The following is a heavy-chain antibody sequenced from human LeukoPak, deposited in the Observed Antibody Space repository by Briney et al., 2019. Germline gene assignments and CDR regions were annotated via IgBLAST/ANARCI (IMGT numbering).Heavy chain of an antibody. D-gene: IGHD2/OR15-2a*01. CDR3: ARLSWPGRGSRFDP. CDR1: GGSISSYY. Sequence: SETLSLTCSVSGGSISSYYWSWIRQPPGKGLEWIGYISDSGSINDNPSLKSRVTISVDESKNQFSLKLSSVTAADTAVYYCARLSWPGRGSRFDPWGQGTLVTVSS. V-gene: IGHV4-59*01. J-gene: IGHJ5*02. CDR2: ISDSGSI.